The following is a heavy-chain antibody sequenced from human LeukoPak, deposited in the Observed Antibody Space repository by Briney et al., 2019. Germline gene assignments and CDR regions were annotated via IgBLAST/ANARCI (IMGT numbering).Heavy chain of an antibody. CDR3: ARGRSYDFWSGYYKSWFDP. CDR1: GGSISISNYY. D-gene: IGHD3-3*01. J-gene: IGHJ5*02. CDR2: MSYSGRT. V-gene: IGHV4-39*07. Sequence: SETLSLTCTVSGGSISISNYYWGWIRQPPGKGLEWIGSMSYSGRTYYNPSLKTRVTVSLDTSKNQFSLKLSSVTAADTAVYYCARGRSYDFWSGYYKSWFDPWGQGTLVTVSS.